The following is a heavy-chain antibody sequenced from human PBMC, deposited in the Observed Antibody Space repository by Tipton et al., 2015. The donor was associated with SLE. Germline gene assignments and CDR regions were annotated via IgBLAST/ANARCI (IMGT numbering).Heavy chain of an antibody. CDR1: GFTFSSYS. Sequence: SLRLSCAASGFTFSSYSMNWVRQAPGKGLEWVSYITSSSSTIYYADSVKGRFTISRDNAKNSLYLQMNSLRAEDTAVYFCASGSSNYGDPYYFDYWGQGTLVTVSS. V-gene: IGHV3-48*01. J-gene: IGHJ4*02. CDR2: ITSSSSTI. CDR3: ASGSSNYGDPYYFDY. D-gene: IGHD4-17*01.